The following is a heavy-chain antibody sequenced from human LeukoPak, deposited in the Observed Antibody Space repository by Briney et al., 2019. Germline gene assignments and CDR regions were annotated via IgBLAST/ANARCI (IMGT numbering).Heavy chain of an antibody. Sequence: GGSLRLSCAASGFTFSSYSMNWVRQAPGKGLEWVSGISWNSGSIGYADSVKGRFTISRDNAKNSLYLQMNSLRAEDTALYYCAKDIEAAGSSPFDYWGQGTLVTVSS. V-gene: IGHV3-9*01. CDR2: ISWNSGSI. D-gene: IGHD6-13*01. CDR3: AKDIEAAGSSPFDY. CDR1: GFTFSSYS. J-gene: IGHJ4*02.